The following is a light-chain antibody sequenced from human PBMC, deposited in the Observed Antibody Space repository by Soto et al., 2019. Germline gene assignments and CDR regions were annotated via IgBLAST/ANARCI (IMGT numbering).Light chain of an antibody. CDR2: DNY. J-gene: IGLJ2*01. Sequence: QSVLTQPPSVSGAPGQRVTISCTGSSSNIGAGFDVHWYQQLPGTAPKLLVYDNYNRPSGVPDRISGSRSGTSASLAITGLQAEDEADYYCQSYDSSRRVVFGGGTKVTVL. CDR3: QSYDSSRRVV. CDR1: SSNIGAGFD. V-gene: IGLV1-40*01.